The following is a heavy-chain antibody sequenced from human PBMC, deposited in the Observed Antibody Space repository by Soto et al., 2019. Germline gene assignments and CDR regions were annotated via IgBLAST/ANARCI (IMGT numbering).Heavy chain of an antibody. CDR3: ARRVIRASGGGFEF. V-gene: IGHV4-4*02. D-gene: IGHD3-16*01. J-gene: IGHJ3*01. CDR2: IFNDGRT. CDR1: GGSITSDYW. Sequence: QVQLQESGPGLVNPSGTLSLTCAVSGGSITSDYWWTWIRQPPGKGLERVGEIFNDGRTAYSPSLSIRVIISMDKSNNHFSLRLSSVTAADTAVYYCARRVIRASGGGFEFWGQGTMVTVST.